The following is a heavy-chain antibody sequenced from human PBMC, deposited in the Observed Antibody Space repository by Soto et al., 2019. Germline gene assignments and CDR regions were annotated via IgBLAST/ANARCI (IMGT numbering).Heavy chain of an antibody. CDR3: ARGEPEPYYYYYGMDV. CDR2: IYTSGST. CDR1: GGSICSYY. D-gene: IGHD1-26*01. J-gene: IGHJ6*02. Sequence: ETLSLTCTVSGGSICSYYWSWIRQPAGKGLEWIGRIYTSGSTNYNPSLKSRVTMSVDTSKNQFSLKLSSVTAADTAVYYCARGEPEPYYYYYGMDVWGQGTTVTSP. V-gene: IGHV4-4*07.